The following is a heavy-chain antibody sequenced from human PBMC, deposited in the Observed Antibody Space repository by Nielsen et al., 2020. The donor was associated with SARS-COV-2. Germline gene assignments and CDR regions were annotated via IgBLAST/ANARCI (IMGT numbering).Heavy chain of an antibody. Sequence: GGSLRLSCAASGFTFSSYAMHWVRQAPGKGLEWVAVISYDGSNKYYADSVKGRFTISRDNSKNTLYLQMNSLRAEDTAVYYCARELFTMIVGVSMDVWGQGTTVTVSS. CDR3: ARELFTMIVGVSMDV. J-gene: IGHJ6*02. CDR1: GFTFSSYA. V-gene: IGHV3-30-3*01. D-gene: IGHD3-22*01. CDR2: ISYDGSNK.